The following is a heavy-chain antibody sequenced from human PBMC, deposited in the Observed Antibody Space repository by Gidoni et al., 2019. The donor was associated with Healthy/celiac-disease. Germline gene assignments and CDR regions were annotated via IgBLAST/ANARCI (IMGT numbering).Heavy chain of an antibody. Sequence: EVQLVQSGAEVKKPGESLQISCKGSGYSFTSYWIGWVRQMPGKGLEWMGIIYPGDSDTRYSPSFQGQVTISADKSISTAYLQWSSLKASDTAMYYCARLRYGIAARFGDAFDIWGQGTMVTVSS. D-gene: IGHD6-6*01. V-gene: IGHV5-51*01. CDR1: GYSFTSYW. CDR2: IYPGDSDT. CDR3: ARLRYGIAARFGDAFDI. J-gene: IGHJ3*02.